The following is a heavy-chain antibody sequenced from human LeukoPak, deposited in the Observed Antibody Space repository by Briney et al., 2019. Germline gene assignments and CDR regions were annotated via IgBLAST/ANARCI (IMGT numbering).Heavy chain of an antibody. J-gene: IGHJ4*02. CDR2: ISGSGGST. V-gene: IGHV3-23*01. D-gene: IGHD6-6*01. Sequence: GGSLRLSCAASGFTFSSYAMSWVRQAPGKGLEWVSAISGSGGSTYYADSVKGRFTISRDNSKNTLYLQMNSLRAEDTAVHYCAKDRRTYSSSWGFFDYWGQGTLVTVSS. CDR1: GFTFSSYA. CDR3: AKDRRTYSSSWGFFDY.